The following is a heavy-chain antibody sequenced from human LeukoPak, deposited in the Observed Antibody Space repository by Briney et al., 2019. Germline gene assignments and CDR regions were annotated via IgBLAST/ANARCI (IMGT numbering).Heavy chain of an antibody. J-gene: IGHJ4*02. D-gene: IGHD3-3*01. CDR1: GGSISSYY. Sequence: SETLSLTCTVSGGSISSYYWSWIRQPPGKGLEWIGYIYHSGSTYYNPSLKSRVTISVDRSKNQFSLRLSSVTAADTAVYYCARDLGLRYDFWSGYFDYWGQGTLVTVSS. V-gene: IGHV4-59*12. CDR2: IYHSGST. CDR3: ARDLGLRYDFWSGYFDY.